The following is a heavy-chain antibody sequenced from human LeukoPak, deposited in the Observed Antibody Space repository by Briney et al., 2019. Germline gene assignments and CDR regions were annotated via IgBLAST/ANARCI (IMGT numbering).Heavy chain of an antibody. D-gene: IGHD6-25*01. V-gene: IGHV3-23*01. CDR3: AISIAASDY. Sequence: GGSLRLSCAASGFTFSSYAMSWVRQAPGKGLEWVSAISGSGCSTYYAVSVQRRFTISRDTSKNTLYLQMNSLRAEDTAVYYCAISIAASDYWGQGPLVTVSS. CDR1: GFTFSSYA. J-gene: IGHJ4*02. CDR2: ISGSGCST.